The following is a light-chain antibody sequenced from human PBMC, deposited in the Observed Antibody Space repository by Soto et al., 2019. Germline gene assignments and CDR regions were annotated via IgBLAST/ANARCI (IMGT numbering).Light chain of an antibody. CDR1: SSDVGSYNL. Sequence: QSALTQPASVSGSPGQSITISCTGTSSDVGSYNLVSWYQQHPGKVPKLIIYQGGQRPSGVSSRFSGSKSGNTDSLTISGLQAEDEAEYFCSSYAGSSNLFVFGTGTKVTVL. J-gene: IGLJ1*01. CDR2: QGG. V-gene: IGLV2-23*01. CDR3: SSYAGSSNLFV.